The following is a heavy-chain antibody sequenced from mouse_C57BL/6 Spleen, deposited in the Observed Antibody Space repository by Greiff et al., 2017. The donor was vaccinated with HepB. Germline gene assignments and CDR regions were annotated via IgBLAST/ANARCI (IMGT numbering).Heavy chain of an antibody. Sequence: VQLQQPGAELVKPGASVKMSCKASGYTFTSYWITWVKQRPGQGLEWIGDIYPGSGSTNYNEKFKSKATLTVDTSSSTAYMQLSSLTSEDSAVYYCARSGDYGDPWFAYWGQGTLVTVSA. D-gene: IGHD2-13*01. V-gene: IGHV1-55*01. CDR2: IYPGSGST. J-gene: IGHJ3*01. CDR3: ARSGDYGDPWFAY. CDR1: GYTFTSYW.